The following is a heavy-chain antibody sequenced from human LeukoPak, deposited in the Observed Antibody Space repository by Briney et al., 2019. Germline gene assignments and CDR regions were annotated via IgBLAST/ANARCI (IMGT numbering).Heavy chain of an antibody. V-gene: IGHV3-11*04. Sequence: GGSLRLSCAASGFTFSDFYMSWIRQAPGKGLEWVSYISSSGSTIYYADSVKGRFTISRDDAKNSLCLQMNSLRAEDTAVYYCAREGRSHDAFDIWGQGTMVTVSS. CDR2: ISSSGSTI. CDR1: GFTFSDFY. CDR3: AREGRSHDAFDI. J-gene: IGHJ3*02.